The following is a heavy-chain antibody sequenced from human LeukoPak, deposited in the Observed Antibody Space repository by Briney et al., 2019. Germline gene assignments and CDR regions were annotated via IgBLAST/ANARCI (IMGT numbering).Heavy chain of an antibody. D-gene: IGHD3-16*01. J-gene: IGHJ4*02. Sequence: SETLSLTCTVSGGSISSSNYYWGWIRQPPGKGLEWIGSMYHSGSTYYNPSLKSRVTIPVDTTKNQFFLKLSSETAADTAVYYCATITFGGVKGSYYFDYWGQGTLVTVSS. CDR2: MYHSGST. V-gene: IGHV4-39*01. CDR3: ATITFGGVKGSYYFDY. CDR1: GGSISSSNYY.